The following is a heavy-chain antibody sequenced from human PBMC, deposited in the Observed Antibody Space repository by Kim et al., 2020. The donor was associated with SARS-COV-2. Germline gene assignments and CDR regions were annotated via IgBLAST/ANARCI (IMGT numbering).Heavy chain of an antibody. D-gene: IGHD6-19*01. V-gene: IGHV5-51*01. CDR2: IYPGDSDT. J-gene: IGHJ4*02. Sequence: GESLKISCKGSGYSFTSYWIGWVRQMPGKGLEWMGIIYPGDSDTRYSPSFQGQVTISADKSISTAYLQWSSLKASDTAMYYCARRGQGSSGPTYFDYWGQGSLVTVSS. CDR1: GYSFTSYW. CDR3: ARRGQGSSGPTYFDY.